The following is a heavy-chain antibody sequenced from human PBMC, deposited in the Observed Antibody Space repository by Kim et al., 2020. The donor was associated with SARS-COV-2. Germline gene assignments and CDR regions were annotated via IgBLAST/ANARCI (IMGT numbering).Heavy chain of an antibody. V-gene: IGHV4-39*01. CDR3: ARHRGYSYGFSDY. Sequence: SETLSLTCIVSGGSISSSSYYWAWIRQPPGKGLEWIGSIYYSGSTYYNPSLKSRVTISVDTSKNQFSLKLSSVTAADTAVYYCARHRGYSYGFSDYWGQGALVTVSS. CDR1: GGSISSSSYY. J-gene: IGHJ4*02. CDR2: IYYSGST. D-gene: IGHD5-18*01.